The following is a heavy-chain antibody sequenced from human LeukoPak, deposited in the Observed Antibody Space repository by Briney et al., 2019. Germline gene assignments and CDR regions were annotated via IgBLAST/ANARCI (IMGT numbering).Heavy chain of an antibody. CDR1: GMSLSSGGSY. V-gene: IGHV4-31*03. D-gene: IGHD3-10*01. J-gene: IGHJ6*02. Sequence: PSQTLSLTCIVSGMSLSSGGSYWRWIRQPPGKGLEWIGYIDYSGITYYNPSLKSRVTISVDTSKNQFSLKLSSVTAADTAVYYCAREGPMVRGFYGMDVWGQGTTVTVSS. CDR3: AREGPMVRGFYGMDV. CDR2: IDYSGIT.